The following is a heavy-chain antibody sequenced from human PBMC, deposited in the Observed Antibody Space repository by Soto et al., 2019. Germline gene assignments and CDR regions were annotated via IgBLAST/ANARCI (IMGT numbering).Heavy chain of an antibody. J-gene: IGHJ6*02. D-gene: IGHD3-3*01. CDR2: IYYSGST. CDR3: ARENLGVDPYYYYGMDV. CDR1: GGSISSYY. V-gene: IGHV4-59*01. Sequence: SETLSLSCTVSGGSISSYYWSWIRQPPGKGLEWIGYIYYSGSTNYNPSLKSRVTISVDTSKNQFSLKLSSVTAADTAVYYCARENLGVDPYYYYGMDVWGQGTTVTVSS.